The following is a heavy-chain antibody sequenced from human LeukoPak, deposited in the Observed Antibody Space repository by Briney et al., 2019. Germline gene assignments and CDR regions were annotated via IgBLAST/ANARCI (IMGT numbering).Heavy chain of an antibody. D-gene: IGHD3-22*01. Sequence: GGSLRLSCAASGFTFSSYSMNWVRQAPGKGLEWVSSISSSSSYIYYADSVKGRFTISRDNAKNSLYLQMNSLRAEDTAVYYCARFYSYDSSGYPEYYFDYWGQGTLVTVSS. J-gene: IGHJ4*02. V-gene: IGHV3-21*01. CDR1: GFTFSSYS. CDR3: ARFYSYDSSGYPEYYFDY. CDR2: ISSSSSYI.